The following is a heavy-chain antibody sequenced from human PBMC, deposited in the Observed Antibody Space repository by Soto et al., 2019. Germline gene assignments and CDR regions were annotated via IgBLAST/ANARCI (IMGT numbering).Heavy chain of an antibody. J-gene: IGHJ3*02. CDR2: ISGSGGST. V-gene: IGHV3-23*01. D-gene: IGHD2-2*01. CDR3: ARPPRGYQLPNAFDI. CDR1: GFTFSSYA. Sequence: EVQLLESGGGLVQPGGSLRLSCAASGFTFSSYAMRWVRQAPGKGLEWVSAISGSGGSTYYADSVKGRFTISRDNSKNTLYLQMNSLRAEDTAVYYWARPPRGYQLPNAFDIWGQGTMVTVSS.